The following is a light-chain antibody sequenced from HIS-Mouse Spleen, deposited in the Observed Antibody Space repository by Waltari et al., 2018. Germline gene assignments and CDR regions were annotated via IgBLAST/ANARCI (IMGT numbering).Light chain of an antibody. Sequence: QSALTQPASVSGSPGQSITISCTGTSSDVGGYNYVSWYPQHPGKAPKPMIYDVSKRPSGVSTRFSGSKSGNTASLTISGLQAEDEADYYCSSYTSSSTYYVFGTGTKVTVL. CDR3: SSYTSSSTYYV. V-gene: IGLV2-14*03. CDR2: DVS. CDR1: SSDVGGYNY. J-gene: IGLJ1*01.